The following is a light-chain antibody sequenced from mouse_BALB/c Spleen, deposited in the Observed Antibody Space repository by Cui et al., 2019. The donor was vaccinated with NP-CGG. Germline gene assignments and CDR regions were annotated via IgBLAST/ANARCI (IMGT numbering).Light chain of an antibody. J-gene: IGLJ1*01. CDR1: TGAVTTSNY. V-gene: IGLV1*01. CDR2: GTN. CDR3: ALWYSNHWV. Sequence: THESVLTTSPGETVTLTCRSSTGAVTTSNYANWVQEKPDHLFTGLIGGTNNRVPGIPARFSGSLIGDKAALTITGAQTEDEAIYFCALWYSNHWVFGGGTKLTVL.